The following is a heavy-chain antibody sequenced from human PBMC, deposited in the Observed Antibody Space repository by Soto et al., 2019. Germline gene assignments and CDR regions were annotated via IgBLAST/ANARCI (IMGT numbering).Heavy chain of an antibody. CDR1: GGTFSSYA. V-gene: IGHV1-69*13. CDR3: ARGKPPHYYDSSGYYYYYYGMDV. CDR2: IIPIFGTA. D-gene: IGHD3-22*01. Sequence: ASVKVSCKASGGTFSSYAISWVRQAPGQGLEWMGGIIPIFGTANYAQKFQGRVTITADESTSTAYMELSSLRSEDTAVYYCARGKPPHYYDSSGYYYYYYGMDVWGQGTTVTVSS. J-gene: IGHJ6*02.